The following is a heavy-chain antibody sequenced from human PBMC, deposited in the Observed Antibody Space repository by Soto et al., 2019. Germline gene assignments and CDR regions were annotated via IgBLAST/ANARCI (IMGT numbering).Heavy chain of an antibody. CDR2: IYYSGST. CDR3: ASIYDSSGYYYGNNWFDP. V-gene: IGHV4-30-4*01. CDR1: GGSISSGDYY. D-gene: IGHD3-22*01. J-gene: IGHJ5*02. Sequence: PSETLSLTCTVSGGSISSGDYYWSWIRQPPGKGLEWIGYIYYSGSTYYNPSLKSRVTISVDTSKNQFSLKLSSVTAADTAVYYCASIYDSSGYYYGNNWFDPWGQGTLVTVS.